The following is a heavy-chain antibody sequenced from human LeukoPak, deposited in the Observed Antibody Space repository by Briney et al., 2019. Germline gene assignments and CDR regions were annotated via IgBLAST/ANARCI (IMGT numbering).Heavy chain of an antibody. CDR1: GYTFNGFY. J-gene: IGHJ4*02. Sequence: ASVKVSCKASGYTFNGFYLHWVRQAPGQGLEWMGWINPNRGGTNYAQKFQGRVTMTRDTSISTAYMELSRLRSDDTAVYYCARWMATVSTPDYWGQGTLATLSS. CDR2: INPNRGGT. CDR3: ARWMATVSTPDY. V-gene: IGHV1-2*02. D-gene: IGHD5-24*01.